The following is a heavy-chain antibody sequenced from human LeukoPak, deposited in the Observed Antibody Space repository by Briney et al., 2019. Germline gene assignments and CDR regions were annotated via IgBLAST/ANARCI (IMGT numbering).Heavy chain of an antibody. CDR2: IYTSGST. Sequence: PSETLSLTCTVSGGSISSYYWSWIRQPAGKGLEWIGGIYTSGSTNYNPSLKSRVTMSVDTSKNQFSLKLSSVTAADTAVYYCARDHTSPPHSSLDYWGQGNLVTVSS. CDR3: ARDHTSPPHSSLDY. V-gene: IGHV4-4*07. D-gene: IGHD5-18*01. CDR1: GGSISSYY. J-gene: IGHJ4*02.